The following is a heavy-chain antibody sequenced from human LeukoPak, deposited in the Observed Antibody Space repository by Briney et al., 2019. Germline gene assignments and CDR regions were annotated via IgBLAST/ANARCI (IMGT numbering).Heavy chain of an antibody. CDR3: SREFHP. J-gene: IGHJ5*02. CDR2: IKHDGREE. CDR1: GFPFGTYW. V-gene: IGHV3-7*01. Sequence: PGGSLRLSCEGSGFPFGTYWMAWVRQAPGKGLEWVASIKHDGREEHYVDSIKGRFTISRDNGKHSVYLQMNNLRVEDTAMYYCSREFHPWGQGTLVIVSS.